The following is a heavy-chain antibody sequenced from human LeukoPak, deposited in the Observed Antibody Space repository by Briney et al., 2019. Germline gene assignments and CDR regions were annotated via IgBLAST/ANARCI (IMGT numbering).Heavy chain of an antibody. CDR2: IYYSGST. Sequence: PSETLSLTCTVSGGSISSSSYYWGWLRQPPGKGLEWIGSIYYSGSTYYNPSLKSRVTISVDTSKNQFSLKLSSVTAADTAVYYCARQYSGSYQPNDYWGQGTLVTVSS. J-gene: IGHJ4*02. CDR1: GGSISSSSYY. V-gene: IGHV4-39*01. CDR3: ARQYSGSYQPNDY. D-gene: IGHD1-26*01.